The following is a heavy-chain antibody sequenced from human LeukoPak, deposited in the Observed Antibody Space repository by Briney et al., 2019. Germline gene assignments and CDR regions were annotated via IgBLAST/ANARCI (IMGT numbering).Heavy chain of an antibody. CDR1: GGSISSSSYY. J-gene: IGHJ4*02. V-gene: IGHV4-39*07. D-gene: IGHD2-15*01. CDR3: ARASPQGYCSGGSCLRKGFHRYYFDY. Sequence: PSETLSLTCTVSGGSISSSSYYWGWIRQPPGKGLEWIGSIYYSGSTYYNPSLKSRVTISVDTSKNQFSLKLSSVTAADTAVYYCARASPQGYCSGGSCLRKGFHRYYFDYWGQGTLVTVSS. CDR2: IYYSGST.